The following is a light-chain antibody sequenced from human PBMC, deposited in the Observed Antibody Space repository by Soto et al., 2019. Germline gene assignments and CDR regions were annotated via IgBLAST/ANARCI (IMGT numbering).Light chain of an antibody. Sequence: QSVLTQPPSASGSPGQSVTISCTGNSSDFGGYNYVSWYQQHPGKAPKLMIYEVSKRPSGVPDRFSGSKSGNTASLTVSGLQAEDEADYYCSSYAGSTLYVFGTGTKVTVL. CDR3: SSYAGSTLYV. V-gene: IGLV2-8*01. CDR1: SSDFGGYNY. CDR2: EVS. J-gene: IGLJ1*01.